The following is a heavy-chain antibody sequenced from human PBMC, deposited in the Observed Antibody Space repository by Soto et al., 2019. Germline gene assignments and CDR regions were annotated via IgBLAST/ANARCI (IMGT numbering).Heavy chain of an antibody. J-gene: IGHJ4*02. CDR2: INHSGST. D-gene: IGHD3-9*01. CDR3: ARGGGYFDWLASGINYFDY. V-gene: IGHV4-34*01. CDR1: GGSFSGYY. Sequence: PSETLSLTCAVYGGSFSGYYWSWIRQPPGKGLEWIGEINHSGSTNYNPSLKSRITISVDTSKNQFSLKLSSVTAADTAVYYCARGGGYFDWLASGINYFDYWGQGTLVTVSS.